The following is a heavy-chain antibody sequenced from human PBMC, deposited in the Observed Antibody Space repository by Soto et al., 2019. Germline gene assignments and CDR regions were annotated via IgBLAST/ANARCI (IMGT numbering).Heavy chain of an antibody. Sequence: PSETLSLTCSVSGGSINNVDYYWSWIRQPPGKGLEWIGYIFYSGSTYYNPSLKSRVTISVDTSKNQFSLKLSSVTAADTAVYYYAREYGDFYFDYWGQGTLVTVSS. CDR2: IFYSGST. D-gene: IGHD4-17*01. CDR3: AREYGDFYFDY. V-gene: IGHV4-30-4*01. J-gene: IGHJ4*02. CDR1: GGSINNVDYY.